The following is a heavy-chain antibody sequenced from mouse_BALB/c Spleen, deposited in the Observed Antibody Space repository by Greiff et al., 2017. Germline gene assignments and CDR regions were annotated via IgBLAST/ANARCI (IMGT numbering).Heavy chain of an antibody. Sequence: QVQLKQSGPGLVQPSQSLSITCTVSGFSLTSYGVHWVRQSPGKGLEWLGVIWSGGSTDYNAAFISRLSISKDNSKSQVFFKMNSLQANDTAIYYCARKGAYYRYDWFAYWGQGTLVTVSA. CDR3: ARKGAYYRYDWFAY. CDR1: GFSLTSYG. J-gene: IGHJ3*01. V-gene: IGHV2-2*02. CDR2: IWSGGST. D-gene: IGHD2-14*01.